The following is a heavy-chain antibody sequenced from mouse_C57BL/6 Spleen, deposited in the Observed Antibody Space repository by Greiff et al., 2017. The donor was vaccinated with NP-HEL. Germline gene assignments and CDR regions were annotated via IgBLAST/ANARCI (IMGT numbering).Heavy chain of an antibody. D-gene: IGHD1-1*01. Sequence: EVKLMESGGDLVKPGGSLKLSCAASGFTFSSYGMSWVRQTPDKRLEWVATISSGGSYTYYPDSVKGRFTISRDNAKNTLYLQMSSLKSEDTAMYYCARLGITSYAMDYWGQGTSVTVSS. J-gene: IGHJ4*01. V-gene: IGHV5-6*01. CDR2: ISSGGSYT. CDR3: ARLGITSYAMDY. CDR1: GFTFSSYG.